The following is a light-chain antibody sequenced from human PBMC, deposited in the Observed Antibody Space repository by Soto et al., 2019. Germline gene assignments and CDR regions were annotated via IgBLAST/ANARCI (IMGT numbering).Light chain of an antibody. CDR2: SNN. V-gene: IGLV1-47*02. Sequence: QSVLTQPPSVSGAPGQRVTISCSGNSFNIGADYDVHWYQQLPGTAPKLLIYSNNQRPSGVPDRFSGSKSGTSASLAISGLRSEDEADYYCAAWDDSLSGPVFGGGTQLTVL. J-gene: IGLJ2*01. CDR3: AAWDDSLSGPV. CDR1: SFNIGADYD.